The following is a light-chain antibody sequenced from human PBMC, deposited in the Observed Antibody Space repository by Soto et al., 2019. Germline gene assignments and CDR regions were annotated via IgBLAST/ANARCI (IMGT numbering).Light chain of an antibody. V-gene: IGLV1-44*01. CDR3: AAWDDSLTSLV. Sequence: QAVVTQPPSASGTPGQRVTISCSGSSSNIGSNTVNWYQQLPGTAPKLLIYSNNQRPSGVTDRFSGSKSGTSASLAISGLQSEDEADYYCAAWDDSLTSLVFGTGTKLTVL. CDR1: SSNIGSNT. CDR2: SNN. J-gene: IGLJ1*01.